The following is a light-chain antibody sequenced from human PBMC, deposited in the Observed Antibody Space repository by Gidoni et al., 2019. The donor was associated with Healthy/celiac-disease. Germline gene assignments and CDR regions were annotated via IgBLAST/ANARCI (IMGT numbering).Light chain of an antibody. CDR1: QSVSSSY. V-gene: IGKV3-20*01. Sequence: ELVFTQSPGTLSLSPGERATLSCRASQSVSSSYLAWYQQKPGQAPRLLIYGASSRATGIPDRFSGSGSGTDFTLTISRLEPEDFAVYYCQQYGSSPRFGGGTKVEIK. CDR3: QQYGSSPR. J-gene: IGKJ4*01. CDR2: GAS.